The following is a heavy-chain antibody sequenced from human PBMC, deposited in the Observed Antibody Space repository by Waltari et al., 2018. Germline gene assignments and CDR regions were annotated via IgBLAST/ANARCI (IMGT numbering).Heavy chain of an antibody. CDR3: VRPPHCRGATCTAL. V-gene: IGHV4-39*01. CDR1: GLSVSSNSYY. D-gene: IGHD2-15*01. J-gene: IGHJ4*02. Sequence: QLQESGPGRVKPSESLSPTCTVPGLSVSSNSYYWGWIRQSPGKGLEWIGSVLSNGNTYYNPSLKSRVTISVDTSRNQFFLMLTSVTAADTAVYFCVRPPHCRGATCTALWGQGTLVSVSS. CDR2: VLSNGNT.